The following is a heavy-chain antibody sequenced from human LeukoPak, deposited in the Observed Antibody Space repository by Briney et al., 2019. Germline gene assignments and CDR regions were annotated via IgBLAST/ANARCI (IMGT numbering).Heavy chain of an antibody. Sequence: VGSLRLSCAASGFTFSSYWMSWVRQAPGKGLEWVAHIKQDGSEKYYVDSVKGRFTVSRDNAKNSLYLQMNSLRAEDTAVYYCAGPIVLMVRFQYFGNWGQGTLVTVSS. D-gene: IGHD2-8*01. CDR1: GFTFSSYW. CDR2: IKQDGSEK. CDR3: AGPIVLMVRFQYFGN. V-gene: IGHV3-7*02. J-gene: IGHJ4*02.